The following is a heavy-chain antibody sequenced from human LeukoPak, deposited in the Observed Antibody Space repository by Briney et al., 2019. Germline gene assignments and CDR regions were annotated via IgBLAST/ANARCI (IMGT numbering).Heavy chain of an antibody. V-gene: IGHV3-7*01. CDR1: GFTFTSYW. CDR2: INEDGSYK. Sequence: GGSLRLSCAVSGFTFTSYWMSWVRQAPGKGLEWVANINEDGSYKFHADSVKGRLTISRDIAKNSLYLQMNSLRADDTAVYYCARDATRGGGNDYWGQGTRVIVSS. D-gene: IGHD2-21*01. J-gene: IGHJ4*02. CDR3: ARDATRGGGNDY.